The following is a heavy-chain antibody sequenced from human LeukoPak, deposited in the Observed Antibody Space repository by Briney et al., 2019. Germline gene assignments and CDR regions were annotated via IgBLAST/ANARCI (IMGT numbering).Heavy chain of an antibody. V-gene: IGHV3-7*01. CDR3: RRAHYDAYG. D-gene: IGHD4-17*01. CDR1: GFTLSTVW. J-gene: IGHJ4*02. Sequence: AGSLRLSCVGSGFTLSTVWWNWVGQAPGKGREWVAHINEEGSEKNYVDSVKDRFTTYTDNAKTSLYLQSHSLRVEDTAVYYCRRAHYDAYGWDEGALVTVSS. CDR2: INEEGSEK.